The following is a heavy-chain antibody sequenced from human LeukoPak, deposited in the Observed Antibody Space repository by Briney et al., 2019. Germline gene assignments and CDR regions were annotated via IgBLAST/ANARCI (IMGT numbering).Heavy chain of an antibody. D-gene: IGHD3-10*01. V-gene: IGHV3-23*01. Sequence: PGGSLRLSCAASGITASSYAMTWVRQAPGKGLEWVSTISGSGDRTLYADSVKGRFTISRDNFKNTLYLQLSSLRPEDTAVFYCARDGIWFGELLPYYSDYWGQGTLVTVSS. CDR1: GITASSYA. J-gene: IGHJ4*02. CDR2: ISGSGDRT. CDR3: ARDGIWFGELLPYYSDY.